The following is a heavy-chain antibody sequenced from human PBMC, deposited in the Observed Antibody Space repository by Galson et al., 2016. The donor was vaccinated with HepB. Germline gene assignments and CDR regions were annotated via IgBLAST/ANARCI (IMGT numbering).Heavy chain of an antibody. CDR2: FDPEDGET. D-gene: IGHD6-25*01. CDR3: ATGGSGYSSLFF. Sequence: SVKVSCKVSGYSLIALSMHWVRQAPGKGLEWMGDFDPEDGETIYPQKFQGRVTMTEDTSTDTAYMEVRSLRSEDTAVYYCATGGSGYSSLFFWGQGTLVTVSS. CDR1: GYSLIALS. J-gene: IGHJ4*01. V-gene: IGHV1-24*01.